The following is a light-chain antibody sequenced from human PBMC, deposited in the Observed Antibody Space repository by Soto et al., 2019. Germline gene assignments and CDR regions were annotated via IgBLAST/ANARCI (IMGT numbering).Light chain of an antibody. Sequence: VLSQAPATLPMLPGERATLSCRASQSIGAYLAWYQQKPGQAPRLLIDDATNRATGIPARFSGSGSGTDFTLTSSIQDPEDVAHYYCQQRSNRLTFGGGTNVDI. CDR2: DAT. V-gene: IGKV3-11*01. J-gene: IGKJ4*01. CDR3: QQRSNRLT. CDR1: QSIGAY.